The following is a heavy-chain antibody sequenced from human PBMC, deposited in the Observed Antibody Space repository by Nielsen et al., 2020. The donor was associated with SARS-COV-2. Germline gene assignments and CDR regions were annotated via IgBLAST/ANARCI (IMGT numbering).Heavy chain of an antibody. CDR2: VYDSVIT. D-gene: IGHD6-6*01. V-gene: IGHV4-61*08. CDR1: GASVSSTDNF. J-gene: IGHJ4*02. CDR3: GASKQLVY. Sequence: SETLSLTCSVSGASVSSTDNFWTWIRQPPGKGLEWIGYVYDSVITSYNPFLKSRVTMSVDTSRNQFSLKLTSVTAADTAVYYCGASKQLVYWGQGSQVTVSS.